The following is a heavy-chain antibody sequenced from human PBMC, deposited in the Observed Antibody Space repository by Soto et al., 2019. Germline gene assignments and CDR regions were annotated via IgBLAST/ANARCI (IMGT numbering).Heavy chain of an antibody. Sequence: PGGSLRLSCAASGFTFSSYGMHWVRQAPGKGLEWVAVISYDGSNKYYADSVKGRFTISRDNSKNTLYLQMNSLRAEDTAVYYCAKNTKMVRGVDTYYYYGMDVWGQGSTVTVSS. CDR2: ISYDGSNK. D-gene: IGHD3-10*01. V-gene: IGHV3-30*18. CDR1: GFTFSSYG. J-gene: IGHJ6*02. CDR3: AKNTKMVRGVDTYYYYGMDV.